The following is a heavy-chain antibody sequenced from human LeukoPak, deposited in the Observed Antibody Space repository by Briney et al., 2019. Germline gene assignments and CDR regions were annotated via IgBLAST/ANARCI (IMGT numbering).Heavy chain of an antibody. V-gene: IGHV3-48*01. D-gene: IGHD6-25*01. Sequence: GGSLRLSCAASGFTFSSYTMNWARQPPGKGLEWVSNIGTSSTTIYYADSVKGRFTISRDNAKNSLYLQMNSLRADDTAVYYCARFAAGGSYYYMDVWGKGTTVTVSS. CDR3: ARFAAGGSYYYMDV. CDR2: IGTSSTTI. J-gene: IGHJ6*03. CDR1: GFTFSSYT.